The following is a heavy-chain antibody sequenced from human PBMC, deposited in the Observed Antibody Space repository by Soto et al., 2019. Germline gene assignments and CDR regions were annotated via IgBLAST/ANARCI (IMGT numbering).Heavy chain of an antibody. CDR2: INPSGGST. D-gene: IGHD3-22*01. CDR1: GYTFTSYY. V-gene: IGHV1-46*01. CDR3: AKVRFGSFYYDRSDLMGFDY. J-gene: IGHJ4*02. Sequence: ASVKVSCKASGYTFTSYYMHWVRQAPGQGLEWMGIINPSGGSTSYAEKFQGRVTMTRDTSTSTVYMELSSLRAEDTAVYYCAKVRFGSFYYDRSDLMGFDYWGQGTQVTVSS.